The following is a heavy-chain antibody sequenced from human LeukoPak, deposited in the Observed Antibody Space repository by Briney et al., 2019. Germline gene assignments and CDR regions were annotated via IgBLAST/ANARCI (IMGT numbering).Heavy chain of an antibody. D-gene: IGHD6-13*01. V-gene: IGHV1-69*04. J-gene: IGHJ6*02. CDR3: AREIAAAGTYYYYYGMDV. CDR2: IIPILGIA. Sequence: SVKVSCKASGGTFSSYAISWVRQVPGQGLERTGRIIPILGIANYAQKFQGRVTITADKSTSTAYMELSSLRSEDTAVYYCAREIAAAGTYYYYYGMDVWGQGTTVTVSS. CDR1: GGTFSSYA.